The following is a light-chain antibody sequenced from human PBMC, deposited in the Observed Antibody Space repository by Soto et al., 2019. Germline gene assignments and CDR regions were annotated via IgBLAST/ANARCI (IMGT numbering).Light chain of an antibody. V-gene: IGLV2-11*01. CDR2: DVT. J-gene: IGLJ2*01. Sequence: QSALTQPRSVSGSPGQSVTISCTGTSSDVGGYNYVSWYQQHPGKAPKLITYDVTKRPSGVPDRFSGSKSGNTASLTISGLQAEDEADYYCCSYAGTYIRALFGGGTKVTVL. CDR3: CSYAGTYIRAL. CDR1: SSDVGGYNY.